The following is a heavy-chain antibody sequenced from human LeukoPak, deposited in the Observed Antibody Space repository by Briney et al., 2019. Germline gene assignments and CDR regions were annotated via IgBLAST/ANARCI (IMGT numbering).Heavy chain of an antibody. Sequence: GRSLRLSCAASGFTFSSYAMHWVRQAPGKGLEWVAVISYDGSNKYYADSVKGRFTISRDNSKNTLYLRMNSLRAEDTAVYYCARAEDYYDSSGSIDFDYWGQGTLVTVSS. J-gene: IGHJ4*02. V-gene: IGHV3-30-3*01. CDR1: GFTFSSYA. D-gene: IGHD3-22*01. CDR3: ARAEDYYDSSGSIDFDY. CDR2: ISYDGSNK.